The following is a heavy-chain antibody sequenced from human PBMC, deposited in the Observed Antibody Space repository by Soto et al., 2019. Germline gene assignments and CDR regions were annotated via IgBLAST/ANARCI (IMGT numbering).Heavy chain of an antibody. V-gene: IGHV3-74*01. J-gene: IGHJ4*02. Sequence: EVQLLESGGGLVQPGGSLRLSCEASGFTFSNHWIHWVRQPPGKGLLWVSRISPDGSSTNYAGSVEGRFTVSRDNARNTLFLQMNSLRDDDTAEYYCVRGTSAWYGIDYWGQGTLVTVSS. D-gene: IGHD6-13*01. CDR2: ISPDGSST. CDR3: VRGTSAWYGIDY. CDR1: GFTFSNHW.